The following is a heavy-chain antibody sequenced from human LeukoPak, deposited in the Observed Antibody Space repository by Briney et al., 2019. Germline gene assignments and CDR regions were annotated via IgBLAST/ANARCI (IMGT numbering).Heavy chain of an antibody. Sequence: GGSLRLSCAASGFTFSGYAMSWVRQAPGKGLEWISGISGRGDNTYYADSVKGRFTISRDNSKNTLRLQMNSLRDEDTAVYYCAKRVQGNTGPFHCWGQGTLASVSS. D-gene: IGHD4-23*01. V-gene: IGHV3-23*01. CDR3: AKRVQGNTGPFHC. CDR1: GFTFSGYA. J-gene: IGHJ4*02. CDR2: ISGRGDNT.